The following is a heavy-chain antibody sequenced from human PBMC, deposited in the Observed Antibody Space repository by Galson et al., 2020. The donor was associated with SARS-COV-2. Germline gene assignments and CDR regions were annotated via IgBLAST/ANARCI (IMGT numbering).Heavy chain of an antibody. J-gene: IGHJ4*02. CDR1: GYSFTDNY. CDR2: VNHNTGAM. CDR3: VRDRISAPDDFDY. V-gene: IGHV1-2*02. Sequence: ASVTVSCQASGYSFTDNYMHWVRQAHGEGLEWMGWVNHNTGAMKYKEKLQGRVSMTRDTSLSPAYMELSRLTSADTAVYYCVRDRISAPDDFDYLGEGTLVTVS. D-gene: IGHD6-13*01.